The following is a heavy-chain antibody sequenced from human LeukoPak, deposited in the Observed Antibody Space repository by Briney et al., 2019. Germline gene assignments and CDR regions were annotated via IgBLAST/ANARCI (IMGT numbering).Heavy chain of an antibody. J-gene: IGHJ6*02. CDR1: GGSISSSNW. CDR3: ARGGVPAARYGMDV. Sequence: SETLSLTCAVSGGSISSSNWWSWVRQPPGKGLEWIGGIYHSGSTNYNPSLKSRVTISVDKSKNQFSLKLSSVTAADTAVYYCARGGVPAARYGMDVWGQGTTVTVSS. D-gene: IGHD2-2*01. CDR2: IYHSGST. V-gene: IGHV4-4*02.